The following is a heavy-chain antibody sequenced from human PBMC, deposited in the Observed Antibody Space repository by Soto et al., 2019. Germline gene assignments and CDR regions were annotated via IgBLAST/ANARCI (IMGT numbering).Heavy chain of an antibody. Sequence: QVQLVESGGGLVKPGGSLRLSCAASGFTFSDYYMSWIRQAPGKGLEWVSYISGSSSYTNYADSVKGRFTISRDNAKNSLYLQMNSLRAEDTAVYYCARVENSGSYSPSYDCDYWGQGTLVTVSS. D-gene: IGHD1-26*01. CDR3: ARVENSGSYSPSYDCDY. CDR1: GFTFSDYY. CDR2: ISGSSSYT. V-gene: IGHV3-11*06. J-gene: IGHJ4*02.